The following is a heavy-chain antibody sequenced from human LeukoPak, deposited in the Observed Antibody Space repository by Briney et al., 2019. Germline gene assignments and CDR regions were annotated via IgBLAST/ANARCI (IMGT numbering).Heavy chain of an antibody. D-gene: IGHD5-12*01. CDR1: RFTPSNCA. CDR3: VRDRGYGDLYIYYAMDV. J-gene: IGHJ6*02. CDR2: ISSSSSII. V-gene: IGHV3-48*02. Sequence: GGSLRLSCAASRFTPSNCATYWVRQSPGKGLGWASYISSSSSIIYYTDSVKGRFTISRDNAKNTLYLQMNSLREEHTALCFCVRDRGYGDLYIYYAMDVWGQGTTVTVSS.